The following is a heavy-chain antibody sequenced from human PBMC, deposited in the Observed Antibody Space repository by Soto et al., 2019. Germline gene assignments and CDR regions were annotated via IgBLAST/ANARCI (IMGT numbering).Heavy chain of an antibody. D-gene: IGHD2-2*01. CDR3: ARGRAWTSCYLWGYYYMDV. Sequence: QVQLVQSGAEVKKPGASVKVSCKASGYTFTSYDINWVRQATGQGLEWMGWMNPNSGNTGYAQKFQGRVTMTRNTSISTAYMELSSLRSEDTAVYYCARGRAWTSCYLWGYYYMDVWGKGTTVTVSS. J-gene: IGHJ6*03. V-gene: IGHV1-8*01. CDR2: MNPNSGNT. CDR1: GYTFTSYD.